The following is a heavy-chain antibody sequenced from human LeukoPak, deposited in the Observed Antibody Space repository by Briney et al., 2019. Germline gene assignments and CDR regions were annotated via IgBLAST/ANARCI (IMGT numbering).Heavy chain of an antibody. CDR3: ATLITMIH. D-gene: IGHD3-22*01. CDR1: GFTFSSWA. J-gene: IGHJ4*02. CDR2: FSGNGGAT. V-gene: IGHV3-23*01. Sequence: GGSLRLSCAASGFTFSSWAMSWARQAPGKGLEWVSAFSGNGGATYYADSVKGRFTISRDNSKNILYLQMNSLRAEDTAVYYCATLITMIHWGQGTLVTVSS.